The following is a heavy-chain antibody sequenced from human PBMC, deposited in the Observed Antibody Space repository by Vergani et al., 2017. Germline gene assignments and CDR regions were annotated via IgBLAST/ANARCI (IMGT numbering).Heavy chain of an antibody. D-gene: IGHD2-2*01. J-gene: IGHJ6*02. V-gene: IGHV5-10-1*01. Sequence: EVQLVQSGAEVKKPGESLRISCKGSGYSFTSYWISWVRQMPGKGLEWMGRIDTSDSYTNYSPSFQGHVTISADKSISTAYLQWSSRKASDTAMYYCARQRCSSTSCYAWYYYGMDVWGQGTTVTVSS. CDR2: IDTSDSYT. CDR1: GYSFTSYW. CDR3: ARQRCSSTSCYAWYYYGMDV.